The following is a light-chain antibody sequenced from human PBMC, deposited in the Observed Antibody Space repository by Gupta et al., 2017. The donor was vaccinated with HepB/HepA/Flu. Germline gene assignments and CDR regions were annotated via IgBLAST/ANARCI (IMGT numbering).Light chain of an antibody. CDR3: CSYAGNYSLL. J-gene: IGLJ2*01. Sequence: QSALTQPRSVSGSPGQSVTISCTGTSSDVGAYNYVSWYQQHPDKAPKLIIYGVTQRPSGVPDRFSGSKSDNTASLTIPGLQSDDESIYYCCSYAGNYSLLFGGGTELTGL. CDR2: GVT. V-gene: IGLV2-11*01. CDR1: SSDVGAYNY.